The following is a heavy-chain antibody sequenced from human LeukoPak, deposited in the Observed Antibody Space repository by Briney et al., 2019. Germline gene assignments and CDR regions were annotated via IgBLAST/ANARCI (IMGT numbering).Heavy chain of an antibody. CDR2: ISTTTGSI. V-gene: IGHV3-48*02. D-gene: IGHD3-16*01. J-gene: IGHJ4*02. Sequence: PGGSLRLSCAAYGFTFSTYNMKWVRQAPGKGLEWVSYISTTTGSIYYADSVKGRFSASRDNAKNSLYLQMNSLRDEDTAVYYCARGEGAIDHWGQGTLVTVSS. CDR3: ARGEGAIDH. CDR1: GFTFSTYN.